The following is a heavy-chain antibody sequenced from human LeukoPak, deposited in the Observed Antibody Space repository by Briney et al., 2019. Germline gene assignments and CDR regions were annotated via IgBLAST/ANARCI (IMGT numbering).Heavy chain of an antibody. D-gene: IGHD2-2*02. Sequence: SETLSLTCTVSSGSIRSYYWGWVRQPPGKGLEWIGRIYTTGASQYNPSLKSRVTMSVDTSANQFSLNLRSVSAAETAVYYCGRQGYTASHYFLDYWSQGTLVAVS. CDR1: SGSIRSYY. CDR3: GRQGYTASHYFLDY. J-gene: IGHJ4*02. CDR2: IYTTGAS. V-gene: IGHV4-4*07.